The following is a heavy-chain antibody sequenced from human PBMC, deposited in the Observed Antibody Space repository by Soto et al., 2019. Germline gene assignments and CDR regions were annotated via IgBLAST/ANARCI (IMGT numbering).Heavy chain of an antibody. J-gene: IGHJ4*02. D-gene: IGHD6-13*01. V-gene: IGHV3-30*18. CDR2: IASDGRDK. CDR1: GFTFSNYG. CDR3: AKDRAVRAAAYYFDY. Sequence: GGSLRLSCEASGFTFSNYGMHWVRQAPGKGLEWVAVIASDGRDKKFADSVKGRFTISRDNSRDTLYLQMDSLRPDDTALYYCAKDRAVRAAAYYFDYWGQGILVTVSS.